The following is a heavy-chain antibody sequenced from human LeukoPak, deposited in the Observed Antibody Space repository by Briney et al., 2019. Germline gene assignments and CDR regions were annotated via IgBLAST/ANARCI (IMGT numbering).Heavy chain of an antibody. V-gene: IGHV3-7*01. CDR1: GFSFSSFW. D-gene: IGHD4-17*01. CDR2: INKDGSGK. Sequence: PGGSLRLSCAASGFSFSSFWMSWVRQAPGRGLEWVASINKDGSGKYYVDSVKGRFTISRDNAKNSLSLQMNSLTAEDTAVYYCARDPDYGDSGAFFDYWGQGTLVTVSS. J-gene: IGHJ4*02. CDR3: ARDPDYGDSGAFFDY.